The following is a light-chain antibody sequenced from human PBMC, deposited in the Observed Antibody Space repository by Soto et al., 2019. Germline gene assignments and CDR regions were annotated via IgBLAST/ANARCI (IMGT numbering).Light chain of an antibody. CDR2: WAS. Sequence: DIVMTQSPDSLAVSLGERATINCKSSQSVLYSSNNKNYLAWYQRKPGQPPKLLIYWASTRESGVPDRFSGSGSGTDLNLTISSLPAEDVAVYYCQQYYSTLITFGQGTRLEIK. V-gene: IGKV4-1*01. CDR1: QSVLYSSNNKNY. CDR3: QQYYSTLIT. J-gene: IGKJ5*01.